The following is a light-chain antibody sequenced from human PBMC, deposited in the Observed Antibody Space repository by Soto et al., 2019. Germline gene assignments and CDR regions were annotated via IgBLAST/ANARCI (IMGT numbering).Light chain of an antibody. Sequence: DIQIAQSPSSLSASVGDRVAITCHASQSISSNLNWYQQKPVKASKLLIYAASSLQSGVPSRFSGSGSGTDFTLTISSLQPEDFATYYCQQSYSTPYTFGQGTKVDI. CDR3: QQSYSTPYT. CDR2: AAS. CDR1: QSISSN. V-gene: IGKV1-39*01. J-gene: IGKJ2*01.